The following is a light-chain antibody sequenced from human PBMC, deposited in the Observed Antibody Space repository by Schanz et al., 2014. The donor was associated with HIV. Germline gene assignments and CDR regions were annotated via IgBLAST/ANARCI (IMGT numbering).Light chain of an antibody. CDR1: QSINSG. V-gene: IGKV1-5*03. CDR3: QQYNSDSIT. Sequence: DIQMTQSPSSLSASIGDRVTITCRASQSINSGLAWYQQKPGKAPKLLIYKASNLESGVPSRFSGSGSGTXFTLTISSLQPXXXXXXYCQQYNSDSITFGQGTRLEIK. CDR2: KAS. J-gene: IGKJ5*01.